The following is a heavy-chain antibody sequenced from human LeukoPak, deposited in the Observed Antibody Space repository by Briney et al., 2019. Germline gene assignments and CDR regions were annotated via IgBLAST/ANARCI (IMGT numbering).Heavy chain of an antibody. V-gene: IGHV4-4*07. CDR3: ARAPLYYYDSGYYFDY. CDR2: IYTSGTT. CDR1: GDSFSTYY. Sequence: SETLSLTCTVSGDSFSTYYWSWIRQPAGKGLEWIGHIYTSGTTNYNPSLKSRVTMSIDTSKNQFSLKLSSVTAADTAVYYCARAPLYYYDSGYYFDYWGQGTLVTVSS. D-gene: IGHD3-22*01. J-gene: IGHJ4*02.